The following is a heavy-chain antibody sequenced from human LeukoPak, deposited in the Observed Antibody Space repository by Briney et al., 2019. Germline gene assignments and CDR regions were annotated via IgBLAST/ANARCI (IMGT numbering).Heavy chain of an antibody. CDR2: ITRSSDNT. V-gene: IGHV3-23*01. Sequence: PGGSLRLSCAASGFSFSSFAMSWVRQAPGKGLEWVSAITRSSDNTYYADSVKGRFTISRDNSKNTLYLQINSLRAEDTALYYCVKASSSSPQYNWFDAWGQGTLVTVSS. J-gene: IGHJ5*02. D-gene: IGHD6-6*01. CDR1: GFSFSSFA. CDR3: VKASSSSPQYNWFDA.